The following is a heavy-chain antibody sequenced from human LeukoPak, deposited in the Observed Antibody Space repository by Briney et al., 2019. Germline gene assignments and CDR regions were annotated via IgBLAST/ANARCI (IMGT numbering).Heavy chain of an antibody. CDR1: GFTFSSYA. Sequence: PGGSLRLSCAASGFTFSSYAMSWVRQAPAKGREGVSAISGSGGSTYYADSVKGRFTISRDNSKNTMYLQMNSLRAEDTAVYYCAKLVAATGYAFDIWGQGTMVTVSS. J-gene: IGHJ3*02. D-gene: IGHD2-15*01. V-gene: IGHV3-23*01. CDR2: ISGSGGST. CDR3: AKLVAATGYAFDI.